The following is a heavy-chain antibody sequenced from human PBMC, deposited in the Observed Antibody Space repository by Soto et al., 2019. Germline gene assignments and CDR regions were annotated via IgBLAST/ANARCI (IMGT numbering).Heavy chain of an antibody. J-gene: IGHJ4*02. CDR1: GFTVSSNY. D-gene: IGHD3-22*01. CDR2: LYSGGST. Sequence: GGSLRLSCAASGFTVSSNYMSWVRQAPGKGLEWVSVLYSGGSTYYADSVKGRFPISRDNSKNTLYLQMNSLRAEDTAVYYCARGVYYDSSGYYYGGRYFDYWGQGTLATVSS. V-gene: IGHV3-53*01. CDR3: ARGVYYDSSGYYYGGRYFDY.